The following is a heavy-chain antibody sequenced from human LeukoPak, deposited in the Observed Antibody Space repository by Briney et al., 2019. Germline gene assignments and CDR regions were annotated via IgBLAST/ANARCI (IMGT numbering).Heavy chain of an antibody. Sequence: PGWSLRLSCAASGFTFSNYGLHWVRQAPGEGLEWVAVISYDGSDKIYADSVKGRFTISRDNSKNMLYLQMNSLRAEDTAVYYCSSGTYLYYFDYWGQGILVTVSS. CDR2: ISYDGSDK. D-gene: IGHD3-10*01. CDR1: GFTFSNYG. J-gene: IGHJ4*02. V-gene: IGHV3-30*03. CDR3: SSGTYLYYFDY.